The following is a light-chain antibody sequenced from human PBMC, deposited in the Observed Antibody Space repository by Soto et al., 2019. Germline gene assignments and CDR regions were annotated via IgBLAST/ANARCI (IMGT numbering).Light chain of an antibody. CDR1: QSISSW. V-gene: IGKV1-5*03. Sequence: DIQMTQSPSTLSASVGDRVTITCRASQSISSWLAWYQQKPGKAPKLLIYKASSLESGVPSRFSGSGSGTEFTLTISSLQPDDFATYYCQQYNSYPPTWTSGQGAKVEIK. J-gene: IGKJ1*01. CDR3: QQYNSYPPTWT. CDR2: KAS.